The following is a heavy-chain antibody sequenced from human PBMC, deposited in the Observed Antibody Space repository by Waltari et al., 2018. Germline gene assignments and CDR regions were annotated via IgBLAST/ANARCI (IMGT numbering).Heavy chain of an antibody. CDR3: AKDRQILGVIVSVDTFHI. J-gene: IGHJ3*02. CDR2: ISGSGNST. CDR1: GFTFSSYA. D-gene: IGHD2-21*01. Sequence: EVQLVESGGGFVQPGGSLRLSCAASGFTFSSYAMTWLRQPPGKGLEWVSGISGSGNSTHYADSAKGRFTISRDNTKNKVYLKMNSRRAEETAIYYCAKDRQILGVIVSVDTFHIWGQGTMVTVSS. V-gene: IGHV3-23*04.